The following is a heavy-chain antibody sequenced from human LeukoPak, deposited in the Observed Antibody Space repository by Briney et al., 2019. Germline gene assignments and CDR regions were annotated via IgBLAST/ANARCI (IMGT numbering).Heavy chain of an antibody. V-gene: IGHV4-34*01. CDR1: GGSFSGYY. D-gene: IGHD6-13*01. Sequence: SETLSLTCAVYGGSFSGYYWSWIRQPPGKGLEWIGEINHSGSTNYNPSLKSRVTISVDTSKNQFSLKLSSLTAADTAVYYCALRIAAAGDYWGQGTLVTVSS. CDR2: INHSGST. CDR3: ALRIAAAGDY. J-gene: IGHJ4*02.